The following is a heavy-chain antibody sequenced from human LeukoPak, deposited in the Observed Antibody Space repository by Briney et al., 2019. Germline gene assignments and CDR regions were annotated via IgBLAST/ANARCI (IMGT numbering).Heavy chain of an antibody. Sequence: GSLRLSCAASGFTFSNYAMHWVRQAPGKGLEWVAVISFDATKEYFGKSVKGRYTISRDNAKSTLFLQMHSLRFEDTALYFCARFKVGSNTTQKNAFDIWGRRTVVTISS. CDR3: ARFKVGSNTTQKNAFDI. D-gene: IGHD1-26*01. V-gene: IGHV3-30*17. CDR1: GFTFSNYA. CDR2: ISFDATKE. J-gene: IGHJ3*02.